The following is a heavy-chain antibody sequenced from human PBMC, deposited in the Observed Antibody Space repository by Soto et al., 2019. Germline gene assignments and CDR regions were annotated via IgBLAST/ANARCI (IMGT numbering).Heavy chain of an antibody. CDR2: ISYDGSNK. J-gene: IGHJ6*02. V-gene: IGHV3-30-3*01. CDR1: GWSFRRYV. D-gene: IGHD2-2*01. Sequence: GGALRVSCEGSGWSFRRYVIHWVRPAPGKGLEWVAVISYDGSNKYYADSVKGRFTISRDNSKNTLYLQMNSLRAENTAVYYCASTYCSSTSCYPPLYYYYYGMDVWGQGTTVTVSS. CDR3: ASTYCSSTSCYPPLYYYYYGMDV.